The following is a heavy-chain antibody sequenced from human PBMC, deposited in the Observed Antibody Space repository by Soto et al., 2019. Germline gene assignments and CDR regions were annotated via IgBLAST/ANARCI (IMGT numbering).Heavy chain of an antibody. Sequence: EVQLVESGGGLVQPGRSLRLSCAASGFTFDDYAMHWVRQAPGKGLEWVSGISWNSGSIGYADSVKGRFTISRDNAKNSLYLQMNSLRAEDTALYYCAKTMVRGALYFDYWGQGTLVTVSS. CDR2: ISWNSGSI. J-gene: IGHJ4*02. D-gene: IGHD3-10*01. CDR1: GFTFDDYA. CDR3: AKTMVRGALYFDY. V-gene: IGHV3-9*01.